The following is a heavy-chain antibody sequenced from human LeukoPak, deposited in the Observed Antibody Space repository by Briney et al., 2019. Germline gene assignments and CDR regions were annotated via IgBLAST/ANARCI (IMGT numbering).Heavy chain of an antibody. CDR2: ISYDGSNK. D-gene: IGHD3-22*01. CDR1: GFTFSSYG. Sequence: PGRSLRLSCVASGFTFSSYGMHWVRQAPGKGLEWVAVISYDGSNKYYADSVKGRFTISRDNAKNSLYLQMNSLRAEDTALYYCAKNVGSGFYFYFDYWGQGTLVTVSS. J-gene: IGHJ4*02. V-gene: IGHV3-30*18. CDR3: AKNVGSGFYFYFDY.